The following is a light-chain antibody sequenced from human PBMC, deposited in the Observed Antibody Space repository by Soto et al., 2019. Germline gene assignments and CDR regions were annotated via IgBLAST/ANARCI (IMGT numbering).Light chain of an antibody. CDR3: QQYGNSPIT. CDR2: GTS. V-gene: IGKV3-20*01. Sequence: EVVLTQPPGTLSLSPGERATLSCRASQSVSSNYLALYQQKPGQAPRLLIYGTSSRATGIPDRFSGSGSGTDFTLTISRLEPEDFAVYYCQQYGNSPITFGQGTRLEI. J-gene: IGKJ5*01. CDR1: QSVSSNY.